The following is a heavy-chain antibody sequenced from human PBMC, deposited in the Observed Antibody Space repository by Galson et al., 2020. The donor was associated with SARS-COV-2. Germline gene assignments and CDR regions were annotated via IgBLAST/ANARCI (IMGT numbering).Heavy chain of an antibody. CDR3: ARGPYQLLPFDS. Sequence: SETLSLTCTVSGGSISVYYWSWIRQPPGKEPEWLGYLYNSDSTNYNPSVKSRVTISIDTSKNQFSLKLTSVTAADTAVYFCARGPYQLLPFDSWSQGTPVTVSS. V-gene: IGHV4-59*12. J-gene: IGHJ4*02. CDR2: LYNSDST. D-gene: IGHD1-1*01. CDR1: GGSISVYY.